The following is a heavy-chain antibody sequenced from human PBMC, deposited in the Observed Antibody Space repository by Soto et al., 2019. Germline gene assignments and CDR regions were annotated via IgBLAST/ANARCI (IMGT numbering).Heavy chain of an antibody. CDR1: GGSISNYY. CDR2: IYYSGST. CDR3: ARTTIFGVVTDFDY. D-gene: IGHD3-3*01. Sequence: SETLSLTCTVSGGSISNYYWSWIRQPPGKGLEWIGYIYYSGSTNYNPSLESRVTISVDTSKNQFSLKLSSVTAADTAVYYCARTTIFGVVTDFDYWGQGTLVTVSS. J-gene: IGHJ4*02. V-gene: IGHV4-59*01.